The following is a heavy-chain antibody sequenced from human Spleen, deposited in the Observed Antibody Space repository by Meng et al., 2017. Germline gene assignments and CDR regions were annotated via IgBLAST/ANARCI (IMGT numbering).Heavy chain of an antibody. V-gene: IGHV4-4*02. CDR3: ARGPHYYSWSGIDY. D-gene: IGHD3-3*01. J-gene: IGHJ4*02. CDR1: GYSITNHNW. CDR2: IPHRGST. Sequence: QVQLRESGPALVKPSETLSLTCAVSGYSITNHNWWAWVRRPPGKGLEWIGDIPHRGSTAYNPSLKSRVSMSIDKSKNQFSLKLSSVTAADTAVYYCARGPHYYSWSGIDYWGQGALVTVSS.